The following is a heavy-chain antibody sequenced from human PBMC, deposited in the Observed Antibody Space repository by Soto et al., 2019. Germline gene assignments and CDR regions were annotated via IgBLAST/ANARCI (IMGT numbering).Heavy chain of an antibody. V-gene: IGHV1-69*06. J-gene: IGHJ6*02. CDR1: GGTFSSYA. Sequence: QVQLVQSGAEVKKPGSSVKVSCKASGGTFSSYAISWVRQAPGQGLEWMGGIIPIFGTANYAQKFQGRVTITADKSTRTAYMELSSLRSDDTAVYYCARDSRDIVVVVAARHYYYYYGMDVWGQGTTVTVSS. D-gene: IGHD2-15*01. CDR2: IIPIFGTA. CDR3: ARDSRDIVVVVAARHYYYYYGMDV.